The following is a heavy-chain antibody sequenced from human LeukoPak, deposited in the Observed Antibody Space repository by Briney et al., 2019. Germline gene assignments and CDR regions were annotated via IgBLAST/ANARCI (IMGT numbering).Heavy chain of an antibody. CDR3: ARGVTSAWYLRYYFEY. V-gene: IGHV3-7*03. D-gene: IGHD6-13*01. Sequence: GGSLRLSCAASGFIFGRYWMRWVRQVAGKGLEWVANIKQDGSETYYGGSGEGRFPISRNNAKNSLFLPMNSLRADDTALYYCARGVTSAWYLRYYFEYWGQGILVTVSS. J-gene: IGHJ4*02. CDR2: IKQDGSET. CDR1: GFIFGRYW.